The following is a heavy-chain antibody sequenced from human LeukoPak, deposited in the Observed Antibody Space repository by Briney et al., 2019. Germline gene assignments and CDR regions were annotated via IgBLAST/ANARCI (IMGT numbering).Heavy chain of an antibody. CDR2: IYYSGST. CDR1: GGSLSSYY. D-gene: IGHD3-10*01. CDR3: ARDPGGSGSYFVDY. V-gene: IGHV4-59*01. J-gene: IGHJ4*02. Sequence: SETLSLTCTVPGGSLSSYYWSWIRQPPGKGLEWIGYIYYSGSTNYNPSLKSRVTISVDTSKNQFSLKLSSVTAADTAVYYCARDPGGSGSYFVDYWGQGTLVTVSS.